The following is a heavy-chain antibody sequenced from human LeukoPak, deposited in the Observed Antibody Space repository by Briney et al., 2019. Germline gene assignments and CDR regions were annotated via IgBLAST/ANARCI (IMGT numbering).Heavy chain of an antibody. CDR3: ARAPYYDYVWGSYRSPFDY. Sequence: GGSLRLSCAASGFTFSSYSMSWVRQAPGKGLEWVSYISSSSDTIYYADSVKGRFTISRDNAKNSLYLQMNSLRDEDTAVYYCARAPYYDYVWGSYRSPFDYWGQGTLVTVSS. J-gene: IGHJ4*02. CDR2: ISSSSDTI. CDR1: GFTFSSYS. V-gene: IGHV3-48*02. D-gene: IGHD3-16*02.